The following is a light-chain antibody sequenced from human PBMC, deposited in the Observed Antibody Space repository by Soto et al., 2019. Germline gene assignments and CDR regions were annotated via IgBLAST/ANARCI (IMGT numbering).Light chain of an antibody. CDR3: QQREDWPRA. J-gene: IGKJ4*01. V-gene: IGKV3-11*01. CDR2: DAS. Sequence: EILFTQSPATLSFSPGERATLSFMASQSVGDYLGWYQQKPGQAPRLLIYDASQRATGVPARFSASGSGTDFTLTISSLEPEDFAIYYCQQREDWPRAFGGGTKVDIK. CDR1: QSVGDY.